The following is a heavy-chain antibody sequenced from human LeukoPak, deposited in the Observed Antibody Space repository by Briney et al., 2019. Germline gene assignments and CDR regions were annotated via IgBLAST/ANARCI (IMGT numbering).Heavy chain of an antibody. CDR2: IHSSGST. CDR1: GVSITSYY. V-gene: IGHV4-4*07. J-gene: IGHJ6*03. D-gene: IGHD3-22*01. Sequence: SETLSLTCTVSGVSITSYYWTWIRQPAGKGLEWIGRIHSSGSTNYDPSLKSRVTMSVDTSKNQFSLKLNSVTAADTAVYYCARDRYYYDSSGYKYMDVWGKGTTVTVSS. CDR3: ARDRYYYDSSGYKYMDV.